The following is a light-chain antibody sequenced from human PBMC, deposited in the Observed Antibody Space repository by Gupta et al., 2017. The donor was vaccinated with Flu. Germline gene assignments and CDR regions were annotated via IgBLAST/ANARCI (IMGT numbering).Light chain of an antibody. CDR3: AAGYDSLSGWV. CDR1: SSNIGSNY. V-gene: IGLV1-47*01. CDR2: RNN. Sequence: YVLTQSPSESWPPRQRATISCSISSSNIGSNYVYWYQQRPGTSPKLLIYRNNQRPSGVPERFSGSKSVTSAAMAISGLLAEDEADYYSAAGYDSLSGWVIGGGTKLTVL. J-gene: IGLJ3*02.